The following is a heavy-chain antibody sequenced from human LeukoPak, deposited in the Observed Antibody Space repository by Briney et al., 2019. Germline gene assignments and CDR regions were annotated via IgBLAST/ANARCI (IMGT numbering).Heavy chain of an antibody. D-gene: IGHD3-22*01. CDR1: GGTLSSYA. CDR2: IIPIFGTA. J-gene: IGHJ4*02. V-gene: IGHV1-69*06. Sequence: ASVKVSCKASGGTLSSYAISWVRQAPGQGLEWMGGIIPIFGTANYAQKFRGRVTITADTSTSTAYMDLRSLRSDDTAVYYCARDLTHRRNYDNSGYQIVPAFWGQGTLVTVSS. CDR3: ARDLTHRRNYDNSGYQIVPAF.